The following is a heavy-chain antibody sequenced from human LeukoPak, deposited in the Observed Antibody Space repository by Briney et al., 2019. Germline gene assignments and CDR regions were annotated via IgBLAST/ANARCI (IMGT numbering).Heavy chain of an antibody. CDR1: GESFSGYY. J-gene: IGHJ5*02. V-gene: IGHV4-59*01. Sequence: SETLSLTCAVYGESFSGYYWSWIRQPPGKGLEWIGYIYYSGSTNYNPSLKSRVTISVDTSKNQFSLKLSSVTAADTAVYYCARERAFGGVIFPWGQGTLVTVSS. D-gene: IGHD3-16*02. CDR3: ARERAFGGVIFP. CDR2: IYYSGST.